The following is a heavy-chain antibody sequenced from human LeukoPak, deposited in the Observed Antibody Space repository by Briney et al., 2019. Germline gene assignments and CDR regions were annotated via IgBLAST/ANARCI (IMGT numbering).Heavy chain of an antibody. CDR1: GLTFSSYA. V-gene: IGHV3-23*01. D-gene: IGHD6-19*01. CDR3: AKVTWGSGLNDY. Sequence: QAGGSLRLSCVASGLTFSSYAMSWVRKAPGKGLEWVSAISGSGDGTFYADFVKGRFTISRDNANSTLYLQMDSLTAEDTAVYYCAKVTWGSGLNDYWGQGTLVTVPS. J-gene: IGHJ4*02. CDR2: ISGSGDGT.